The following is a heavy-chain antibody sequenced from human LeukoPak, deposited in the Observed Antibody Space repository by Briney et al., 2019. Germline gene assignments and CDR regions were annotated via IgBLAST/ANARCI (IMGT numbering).Heavy chain of an antibody. Sequence: GGSLRLSCAASGFTFSSYAMHWVRQAPGKGLEYVSAISSNGGSTYYANSVKGRFTISRDNSKNTLYLQMGSLRAEELAVYYCARGRSITMVRGVTDFDYWGQGTLVTVSS. D-gene: IGHD3-10*01. J-gene: IGHJ4*02. CDR1: GFTFSSYA. CDR3: ARGRSITMVRGVTDFDY. CDR2: ISSNGGST. V-gene: IGHV3-64*01.